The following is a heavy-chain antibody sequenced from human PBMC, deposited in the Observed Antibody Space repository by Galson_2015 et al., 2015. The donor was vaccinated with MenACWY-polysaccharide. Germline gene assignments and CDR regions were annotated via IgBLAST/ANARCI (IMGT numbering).Heavy chain of an antibody. D-gene: IGHD2-2*01. CDR2: IYYSGST. CDR1: GGSVSSGSYY. J-gene: IGHJ4*02. CDR3: ATRRRYCSSTSCEDY. Sequence: TCPVSGGSVSSGSYYWSWIRQPPGQGLEWIGYIYYSGSTNYNPSLKSRVTISVDTSKNQFSLKLSSVTAADTAVYYCATRRRYCSSTSCEDYWGQGTLVTVSS. V-gene: IGHV4-61*01.